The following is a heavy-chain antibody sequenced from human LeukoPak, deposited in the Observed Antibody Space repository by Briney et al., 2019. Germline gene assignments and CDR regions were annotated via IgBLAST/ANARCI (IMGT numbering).Heavy chain of an antibody. V-gene: IGHV1-2*02. CDR3: ASSITVAANGFDY. Sequence: ASVKVSCKASGGTFTGYYMHWVRQAPGQGLEWMGWINPNSGGTNYAQKFQGRVTMTRDTSISTAYMELSRLRSDDTAVYYCASSITVAANGFDYWGQGTLVTVSS. CDR1: GGTFTGYY. J-gene: IGHJ4*02. D-gene: IGHD6-19*01. CDR2: INPNSGGT.